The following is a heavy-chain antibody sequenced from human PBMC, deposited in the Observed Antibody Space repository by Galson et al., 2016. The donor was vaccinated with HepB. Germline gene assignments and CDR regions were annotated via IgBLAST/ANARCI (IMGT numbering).Heavy chain of an antibody. Sequence: SLRLSCAASGFTFSSYSMNWVRQAPGKGLEWVSFLSSSSNYIYYADSVKGRFTISRDNSKNSLYLLMNSLRAEDTAVYYCASETGVGWKTGRVPDAFHIWGQGTMVTVSS. CDR1: GFTFSSYS. CDR3: ASETGVGWKTGRVPDAFHI. D-gene: IGHD1-14*01. CDR2: LSSSSNYI. J-gene: IGHJ3*02. V-gene: IGHV3-21*01.